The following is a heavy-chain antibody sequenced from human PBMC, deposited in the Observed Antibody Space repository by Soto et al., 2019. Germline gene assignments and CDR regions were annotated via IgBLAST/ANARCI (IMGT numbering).Heavy chain of an antibody. D-gene: IGHD2-8*01. J-gene: IGHJ4*02. CDR2: IYYTGNT. Sequence: QLHESGPGQVKSSETLSLTCTVSGDSLRSSYHYWGWIRQSPGKGLEWIGSIYYTGNTYYNPSLKSRVSSSVDMATNEISLRLRAESVADTAVYYCVRVEMYAGEFPPNFDRWGQGALVTVSS. CDR3: VRVEMYAGEFPPNFDR. V-gene: IGHV4-39*01. CDR1: GDSLRSSYHY.